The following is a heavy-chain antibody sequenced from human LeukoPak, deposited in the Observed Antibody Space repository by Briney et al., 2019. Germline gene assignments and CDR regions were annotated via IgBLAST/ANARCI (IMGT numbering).Heavy chain of an antibody. V-gene: IGHV4-59*01. D-gene: IGHD5-18*01. CDR2: IYYSGST. Sequence: SETLSLTCTVSGGSISSYYWSWIRQPPGKGLEWIGYIYYSGSTNYNPSLKSRVTISVDTSKNQFSLKLSSVTAADTAVYYCAKDSGYSYGEGYYFDYWGQGTLVTVSS. J-gene: IGHJ4*02. CDR1: GGSISSYY. CDR3: AKDSGYSYGEGYYFDY.